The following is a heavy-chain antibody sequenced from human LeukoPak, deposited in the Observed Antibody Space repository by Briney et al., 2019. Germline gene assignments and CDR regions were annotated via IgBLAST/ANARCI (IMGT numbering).Heavy chain of an antibody. CDR2: VHSSGST. V-gene: IGHV4-59*12. CDR1: GVSNFSAY. Sequence: PSETLSLTCTVSGVSNFSAYWNWVRQPPGNGLEWIGYVHSSGSTNYNPSLKSRVTISVDTSKSQFSLKLSSATAADTAVYFFEAEGGIRYFDYWGQGTLLTVSS. J-gene: IGHJ4*02. CDR3: EAEGGIRYFDY. D-gene: IGHD3-9*01.